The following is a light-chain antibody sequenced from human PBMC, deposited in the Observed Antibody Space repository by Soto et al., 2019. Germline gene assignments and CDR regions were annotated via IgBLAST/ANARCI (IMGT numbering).Light chain of an antibody. J-gene: IGKJ5*01. CDR2: DAS. Sequence: DIHMTQSPSSLSASVGDRVTITCQASQNINNYLNWYQQKPGRAPKLLIYDASNLEAGVPSRFRGSGSGTDFTSTISRLQPEDIATYYCQQYENLPTFGQGTRLEI. CDR3: QQYENLPT. CDR1: QNINNY. V-gene: IGKV1-33*01.